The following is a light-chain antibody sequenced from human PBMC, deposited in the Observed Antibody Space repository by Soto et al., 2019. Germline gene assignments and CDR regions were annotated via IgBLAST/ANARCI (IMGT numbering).Light chain of an antibody. CDR2: GAS. V-gene: IGKV3-15*01. Sequence: EIVMTQSPATLSVSPGERATLSCRASQSVSSNLAWYQQKPGQAPRLLIYGASTRATGIPARFSGSGSGTEFTLTISSLPSEDFAVYYCQQYNNWPPKFGQGT. CDR3: QQYNNWPPK. CDR1: QSVSSN. J-gene: IGKJ1*01.